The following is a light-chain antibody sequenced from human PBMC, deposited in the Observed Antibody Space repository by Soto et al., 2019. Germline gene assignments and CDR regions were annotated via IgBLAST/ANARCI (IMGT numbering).Light chain of an antibody. CDR3: QQYNSYRA. Sequence: DIQMTQSPSTLSAAVGDRVTITCRASQSISSWLAWYQQKPGKAPKLLIYKASSLESGVPSRFSGSGSGTEFTLTISSLQPDDSATYYCQQYNSYRAFGQGTKVEI. CDR1: QSISSW. CDR2: KAS. V-gene: IGKV1-5*03. J-gene: IGKJ1*01.